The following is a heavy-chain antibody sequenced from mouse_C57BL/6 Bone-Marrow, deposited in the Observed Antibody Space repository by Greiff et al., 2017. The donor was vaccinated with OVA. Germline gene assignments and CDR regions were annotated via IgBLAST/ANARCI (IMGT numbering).Heavy chain of an antibody. J-gene: IGHJ3*01. Sequence: DVQLVESGGGLVKPGGSLKLSCAASGFTFSSYAMSWVRQTPEKRLEWVATISDGGSYTYYPEHVKGPFTISRDNAKNNLYLKMSHLKSEDTAMYYCARDLYYDYDAGFADWGQGTLVTVSA. D-gene: IGHD2-4*01. CDR2: ISDGGSYT. CDR3: ARDLYYDYDAGFAD. V-gene: IGHV5-4*01. CDR1: GFTFSSYA.